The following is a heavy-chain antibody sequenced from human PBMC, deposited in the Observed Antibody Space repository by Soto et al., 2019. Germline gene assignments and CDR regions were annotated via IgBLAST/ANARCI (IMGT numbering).Heavy chain of an antibody. J-gene: IGHJ3*02. CDR2: IWYDGSNK. CDR1: GFTFSSYG. CDR3: ARSELFFLEENDAFDI. D-gene: IGHD1-7*01. V-gene: IGHV3-33*01. Sequence: GGSLRLSCAASGFTFSSYGMHWVRQAPGKGLEWVAVIWYDGSNKYYADSVKGRFTISRDNSKNTLYLQMNSLRAEDTAVYYCARSELFFLEENDAFDIWGQGTMVTVSS.